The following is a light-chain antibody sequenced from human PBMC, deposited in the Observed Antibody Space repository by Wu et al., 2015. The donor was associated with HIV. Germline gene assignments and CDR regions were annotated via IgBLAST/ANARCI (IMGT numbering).Light chain of an antibody. CDR1: QSINYN. J-gene: IGKJ1*01. Sequence: EIVMTQSPATLSVSPGERATLSCRASQSINYNLAWYQQKPGLPPRLLIYSASSRATHIPARFSGSGSGTDFTLTISSLEPEDFAVYYCQQRSDWPWTFGQGTKVEIK. V-gene: IGKV3-11*01. CDR2: SAS. CDR3: QQRSDWPWT.